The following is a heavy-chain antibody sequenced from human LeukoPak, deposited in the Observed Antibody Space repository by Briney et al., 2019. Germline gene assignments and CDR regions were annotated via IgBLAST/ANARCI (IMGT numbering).Heavy chain of an antibody. D-gene: IGHD3-22*01. Sequence: SETLSLTCTVSGGSISSGGYSWSWIRQHPGKGLEWIGYIYYSGSTYYNPSLKSRVTISVDTSKNQFSLKLSSVTAADTAVYYCAAMYSYDSSGDYWGQGTLVTVSS. CDR2: IYYSGST. CDR1: GGSISSGGYS. V-gene: IGHV4-31*03. J-gene: IGHJ4*02. CDR3: AAMYSYDSSGDY.